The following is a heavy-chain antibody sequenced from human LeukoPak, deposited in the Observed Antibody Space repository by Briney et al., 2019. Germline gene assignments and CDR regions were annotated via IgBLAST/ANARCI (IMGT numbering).Heavy chain of an antibody. D-gene: IGHD3-22*01. Sequence: GGSLRLSCAASGFTFSDYYMSWIRQAPGKGLEWVSYISSSSSTIYYADSVKGRFTTSRDNAKNSLYLQMNSLRAEDTAVYYCARDRLDYYDSSGYYSFDYWGQGTLVTVSS. CDR3: ARDRLDYYDSSGYYSFDY. CDR1: GFTFSDYY. V-gene: IGHV3-11*04. J-gene: IGHJ4*02. CDR2: ISSSSSTI.